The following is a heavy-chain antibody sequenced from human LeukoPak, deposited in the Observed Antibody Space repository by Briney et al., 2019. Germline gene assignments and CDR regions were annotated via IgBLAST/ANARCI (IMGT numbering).Heavy chain of an antibody. CDR2: IYSGGST. CDR3: ARGFRDTAPDY. CDR1: GFTVSSNY. D-gene: IGHD5-18*01. Sequence: SGGSLRLSCAASGFTVSSNYMSWVRQAPGKGLEWVSVIYSGGSTYYADSVKGRFTISRHNSKNTLYLQMNSLRAEDTAVYYCARGFRDTAPDYWGQGTLVTVSS. V-gene: IGHV3-53*04. J-gene: IGHJ4*02.